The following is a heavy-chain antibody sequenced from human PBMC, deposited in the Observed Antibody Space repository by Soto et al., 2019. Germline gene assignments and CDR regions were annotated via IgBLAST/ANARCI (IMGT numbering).Heavy chain of an antibody. CDR2: ISSSSSTI. Sequence: GGSLRLSCAASGFTFSSYSMNWVRQAPGKGLEWVSYISSSSSTIYYADSVKGRFTISRDNAKNSLYLQMNSLRAEDTAVYYCATAYQADSSSWTKYFDYWGQGTLVTVSS. CDR3: ATAYQADSSSWTKYFDY. V-gene: IGHV3-48*01. CDR1: GFTFSSYS. D-gene: IGHD6-13*01. J-gene: IGHJ4*02.